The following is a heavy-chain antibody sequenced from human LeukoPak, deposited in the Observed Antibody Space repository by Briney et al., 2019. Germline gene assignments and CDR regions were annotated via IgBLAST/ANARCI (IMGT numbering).Heavy chain of an antibody. CDR2: IYTSGST. D-gene: IGHD1-26*01. J-gene: IGHJ3*02. CDR1: GGSISSYY. V-gene: IGHV4-4*07. Sequence: KSSETLSLTCTVSGGSISSYYWSWIRQPAGKGLEWIGRIYTSGSTNYNPSLKSRVTISVDKSKNQFSLKLRSVTAADTAVYYCARDLGASAFDIWGQGTMVTVSS. CDR3: ARDLGASAFDI.